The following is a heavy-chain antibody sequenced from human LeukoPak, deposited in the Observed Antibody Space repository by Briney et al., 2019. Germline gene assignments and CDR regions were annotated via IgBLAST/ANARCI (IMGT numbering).Heavy chain of an antibody. Sequence: SETLSLTCTVSGGSISSYYWSWIRQPPGKGLEWIGYIYYSGSTNYNPSLKSRVTISVDTSKNQFSLKLSSVTAADTAVYYCARRGWLQPLDYRGQGTLVTVSS. J-gene: IGHJ4*02. V-gene: IGHV4-59*08. CDR2: IYYSGST. CDR1: GGSISSYY. D-gene: IGHD5-24*01. CDR3: ARRGWLQPLDY.